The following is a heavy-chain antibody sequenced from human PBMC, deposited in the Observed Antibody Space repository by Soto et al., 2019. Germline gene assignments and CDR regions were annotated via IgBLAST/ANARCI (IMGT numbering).Heavy chain of an antibody. D-gene: IGHD5-18*01. V-gene: IGHV1-69*13. J-gene: IGHJ5*02. CDR1: GGTFSSYA. CDR3: ARDSFARSDTAENWFDP. CDR2: IIPIFGTA. Sequence: SVKVSCKASGGTFSSYAISWVRQAPGQGLEWTGGIIPIFGTANYAQKFQGRVTITADESTSTAYMELSSLRSEDTAVYYCARDSFARSDTAENWFDPWGQGTLVTVSS.